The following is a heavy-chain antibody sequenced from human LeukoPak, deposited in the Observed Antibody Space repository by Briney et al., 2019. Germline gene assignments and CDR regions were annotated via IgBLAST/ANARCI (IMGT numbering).Heavy chain of an antibody. D-gene: IGHD4-17*01. Sequence: GASVKVSCKASGYTFTGYYLHWVRQAPGQGLEWMGWINPNSGGTNSALKFQGRVTMTRDTSISTAYMELSRLTSDDTAVYYCARDPAPYGDYAADYWGQGTLVTVSS. V-gene: IGHV1-2*02. CDR3: ARDPAPYGDYAADY. J-gene: IGHJ4*02. CDR1: GYTFTGYY. CDR2: INPNSGGT.